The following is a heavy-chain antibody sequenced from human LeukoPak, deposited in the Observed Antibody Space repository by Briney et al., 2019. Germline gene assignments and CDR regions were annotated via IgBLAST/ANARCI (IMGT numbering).Heavy chain of an antibody. D-gene: IGHD6-19*01. Sequence: SETLSLTCSVSGGSISSTSYYWGWLRQPPGKGLEWIGSIYYTGSTYYNPSLKSRVTISVDTSKNQFSLKLSSVTAADTAVYYCARQSGIAVRGGWYFDLWGRGTLVTVSS. CDR1: GGSISSTSYY. CDR3: ARQSGIAVRGGWYFDL. V-gene: IGHV4-39*01. J-gene: IGHJ2*01. CDR2: IYYTGST.